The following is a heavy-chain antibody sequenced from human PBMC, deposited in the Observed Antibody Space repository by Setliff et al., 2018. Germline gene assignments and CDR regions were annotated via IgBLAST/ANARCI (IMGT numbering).Heavy chain of an antibody. CDR2: IYYSGTT. J-gene: IGHJ6*03. Sequence: KPSETLSLTCAVYGGSFSGYYWSWIRQPPGKGLEWIGSIYYSGTTYYNPSLKSPVTISIDTSKNQFSLKLSSVTAADTAIYYCARHDARGYYYYMDVWGEGTTVTVSS. D-gene: IGHD3-10*01. V-gene: IGHV4-34*01. CDR1: GGSFSGYY. CDR3: ARHDARGYYYYMDV.